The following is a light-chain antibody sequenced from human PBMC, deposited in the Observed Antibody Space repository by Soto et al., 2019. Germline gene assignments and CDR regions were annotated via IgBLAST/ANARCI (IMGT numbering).Light chain of an antibody. CDR3: QTWGTGFRV. V-gene: IGLV4-69*01. Sequence: QSVLTQSPSASASLGASVKLTCTLSSGHSSYTIAWHQQQPEKGPRYLMKLNSDGSHRKGDGIPDRFSGSSSGAERYLTISSLQSEDEADYYCQTWGTGFRVFGGGTKLTVL. J-gene: IGLJ3*02. CDR2: LNSDGSH. CDR1: SGHSSYT.